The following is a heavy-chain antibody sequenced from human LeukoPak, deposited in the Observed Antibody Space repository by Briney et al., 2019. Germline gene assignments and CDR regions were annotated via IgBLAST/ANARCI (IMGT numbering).Heavy chain of an antibody. D-gene: IGHD3-10*01. CDR3: AENYENLGF. CDR1: GFTFSSYW. V-gene: IGHV3-74*01. Sequence: GGSLRLSCAASGFTFSSYWMHWVRQAPGKGLVWVSRVNNDGSTTNYADSVKGRFTISRDNAKNSLYLQMNSLRAEDTAVYYCAENYENLGFGGQGTLVTVSS. J-gene: IGHJ4*02. CDR2: VNNDGSTT.